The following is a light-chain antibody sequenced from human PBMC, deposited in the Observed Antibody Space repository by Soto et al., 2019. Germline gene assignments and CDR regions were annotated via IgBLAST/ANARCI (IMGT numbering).Light chain of an antibody. Sequence: EILLTQSPGTLSLSPGERATLSCRASQSVSSNYLAWYQQKPGQAPRLLIYGASSRATGIPDRFSGSGSGTDFTLTISRLEPEDFAVYYCQRYGTSPLAFDGGTKVEIK. V-gene: IGKV3-20*01. CDR1: QSVSSNY. CDR3: QRYGTSPLA. J-gene: IGKJ4*01. CDR2: GAS.